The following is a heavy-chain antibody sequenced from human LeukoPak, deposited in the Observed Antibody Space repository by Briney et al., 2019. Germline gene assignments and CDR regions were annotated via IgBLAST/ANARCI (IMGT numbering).Heavy chain of an antibody. J-gene: IGHJ4*02. CDR2: INPNSGDT. CDR3: ARDYCSSTSCLFDY. CDR1: GYTFTGYH. Sequence: ASVEVSCKASGYTFTGYHMHWMRQAPGQGLEWMGRINPNSGDTNYAQKFQGRVTMTRDTSISTAYMELSRLRSDDTAVYYCARDYCSSTSCLFDYWGQGTLVTVSS. D-gene: IGHD2-2*01. V-gene: IGHV1-2*06.